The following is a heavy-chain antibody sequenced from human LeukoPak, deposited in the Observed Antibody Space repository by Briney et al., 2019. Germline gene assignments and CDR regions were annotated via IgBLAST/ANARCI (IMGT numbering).Heavy chain of an antibody. D-gene: IGHD6-19*01. CDR3: AKDALSGWSTFLFDY. Sequence: PGGSLRLSCAASGFTFSSYAMSWVRQAPGKGLEWVSAISGSGGSTYYADSVKGRFTISRDNSKNTLYLQMNSLRAEDTAVYYCAKDALSGWSTFLFDYWAREPWSPSPQ. V-gene: IGHV3-23*01. J-gene: IGHJ4*02. CDR1: GFTFSSYA. CDR2: ISGSGGST.